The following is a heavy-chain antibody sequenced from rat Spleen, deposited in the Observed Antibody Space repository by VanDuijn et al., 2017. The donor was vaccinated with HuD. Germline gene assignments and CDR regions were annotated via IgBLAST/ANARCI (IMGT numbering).Heavy chain of an antibody. D-gene: IGHD1-1*01. CDR3: ARLYYYSGDY. J-gene: IGHJ2*01. V-gene: IGHV5-25*01. CDR1: GFTFSNYD. Sequence: EVQLVESGGGLVQPGRSLKLSCAASGFTFSNYDMAWVRQAPTKGLEWVASISTSGGSTYYRDSVKGRFTISRDNAKSTLSLQMNSLRSEDTATYYCARLYYYSGDYWGQGVMVTVAS. CDR2: ISTSGGST.